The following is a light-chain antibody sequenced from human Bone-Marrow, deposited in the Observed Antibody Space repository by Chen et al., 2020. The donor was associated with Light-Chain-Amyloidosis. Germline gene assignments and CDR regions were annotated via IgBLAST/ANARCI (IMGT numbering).Light chain of an antibody. CDR2: FAS. CDR1: QGFSTY. V-gene: IGKV1-9*01. Sequence: DIQLTQSPSFLSASVGDRVTITCRASQGFSTYLAWYQQKPGKAPTLLIYFASILQSGVPSRFSGSGSGTDFTLTINRLEPEDFAMYYCQQYGTSPLTFGGGTKVEIK. CDR3: QQYGTSPLT. J-gene: IGKJ4*01.